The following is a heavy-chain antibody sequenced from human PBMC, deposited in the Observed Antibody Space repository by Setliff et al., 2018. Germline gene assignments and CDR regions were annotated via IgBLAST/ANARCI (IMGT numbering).Heavy chain of an antibody. Sequence: SETLSLTCTVSGGSISSSSYYWGWIRQPAGKGLEWIGHIYIGGSANYNPSLKSRVTISVDTSKNQFSLKLNSVTAADMAVYYCAREQWLDPPGYYYMDVWAKGTTVTVSS. V-gene: IGHV4-61*09. J-gene: IGHJ6*03. CDR2: IYIGGSA. CDR3: AREQWLDPPGYYYMDV. D-gene: IGHD6-19*01. CDR1: GGSISSSSYY.